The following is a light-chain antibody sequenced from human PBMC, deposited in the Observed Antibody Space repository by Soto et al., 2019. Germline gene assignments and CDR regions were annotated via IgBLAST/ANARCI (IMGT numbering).Light chain of an antibody. Sequence: DIQVTQSPSSLSASVGDRVTITCRASQSISSYLNWYQQKPGKAPRLVIYAASSLQSGVPSRFSGTGSGTDFTLTISSLLPEDFATYYCQQTYTTPYTFGQGTKLEIK. CDR3: QQTYTTPYT. CDR1: QSISSY. J-gene: IGKJ2*01. V-gene: IGKV1-39*01. CDR2: AAS.